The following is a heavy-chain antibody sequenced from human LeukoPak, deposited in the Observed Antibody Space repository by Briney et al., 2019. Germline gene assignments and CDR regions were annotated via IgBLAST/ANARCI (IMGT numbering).Heavy chain of an antibody. CDR3: ARLPDYDILTGYRYAFDI. CDR1: GGSFSGYY. V-gene: IGHV4-34*01. D-gene: IGHD3-9*01. Sequence: PSETLSLTCAVYGGSFSGYYWSWIRQPPGKGLEWIGEINHSGSTNYNPSLKSRVTISVDTSKNQFSLKLSSVTAADTAVYYCARLPDYDILTGYRYAFDIWGQGTMVTVSS. CDR2: INHSGST. J-gene: IGHJ3*02.